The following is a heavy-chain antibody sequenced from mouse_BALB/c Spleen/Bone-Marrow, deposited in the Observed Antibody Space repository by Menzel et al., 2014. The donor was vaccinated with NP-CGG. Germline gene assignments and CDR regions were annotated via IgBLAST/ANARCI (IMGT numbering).Heavy chain of an antibody. CDR3: TTLAQNYFDY. V-gene: IGHV1-5*01. J-gene: IGHJ2*01. Sequence: EVQLQQSGTVLARPGASVKMSCKASGYTFTSYWMHWVKQRPGQGLEWIGTIHPGNSDTTYNQKFKGKAKLTAVTSTSTTYIKLSNLTNEDSAFYYCTTLAQNYFDYWGQGTTLTISS. D-gene: IGHD3-1*01. CDR2: IHPGNSDT. CDR1: GYTFTSYW.